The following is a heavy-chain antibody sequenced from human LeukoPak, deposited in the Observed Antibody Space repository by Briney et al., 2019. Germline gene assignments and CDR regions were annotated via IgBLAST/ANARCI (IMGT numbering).Heavy chain of an antibody. J-gene: IGHJ6*03. D-gene: IGHD6-19*01. CDR2: FDPEDGET. V-gene: IGHV1-24*01. CDR1: GYTLTELS. Sequence: ASVKVSCKVSGYTLTELSMHWVRQAPGKGLEWMGGFDPEDGETIYAQKFQGGVTMTEDTSTDTAYMELSSLRSEDTAVYYCATGAVGIAVADYYYMDVWGKGTTVTVSS. CDR3: ATGAVGIAVADYYYMDV.